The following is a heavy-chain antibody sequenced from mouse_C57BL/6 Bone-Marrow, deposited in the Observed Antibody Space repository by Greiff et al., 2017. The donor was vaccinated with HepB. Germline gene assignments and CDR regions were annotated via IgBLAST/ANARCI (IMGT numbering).Heavy chain of an antibody. CDR2: IYPRSGNT. CDR1: GYTFTSYG. CDR3: ARKGITTVVAKGFAY. V-gene: IGHV1-81*01. J-gene: IGHJ3*01. Sequence: VQLVESGAELARPGASVKLSCKASGYTFTSYGISWVKQRTGQGLEWIGEIYPRSGNTYYNEKFKGKATLTADKSSSTAYMELRSLTSEDSAVYFCARKGITTVVAKGFAYWGQGTLVTVSA. D-gene: IGHD1-1*01.